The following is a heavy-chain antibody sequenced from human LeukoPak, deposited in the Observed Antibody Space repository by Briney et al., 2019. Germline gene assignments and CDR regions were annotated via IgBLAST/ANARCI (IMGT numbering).Heavy chain of an antibody. V-gene: IGHV3-30*18. Sequence: PGRSLRLSCAASGFTFSRYGMHWVRQAPGKGLEWVAVASSDGDTTYYADSVKGRFTISRDNSRNTLYLQMNSLRAEDTAVYYCAKEGSTTFREDFDCWGQGTLVIVSS. J-gene: IGHJ4*02. CDR3: AKEGSTTFREDFDC. CDR1: GFTFSRYG. CDR2: ASSDGDTT. D-gene: IGHD3-16*01.